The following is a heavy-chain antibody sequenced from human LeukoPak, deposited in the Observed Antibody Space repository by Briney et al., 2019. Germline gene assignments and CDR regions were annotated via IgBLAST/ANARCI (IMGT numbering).Heavy chain of an antibody. V-gene: IGHV1-2*02. CDR1: GYTFTGYY. CDR2: INPNSGGT. Sequence: ASVTVSCKASGYTFTGYYMHWVRQAPGQGLEWMGWINPNSGGTNYAQKFQGRVTMTRDTSISTAYMELSRLRSDDTAVYYCARDVVGAPVWFDPWGQGTLVTVSS. D-gene: IGHD1-26*01. J-gene: IGHJ5*02. CDR3: ARDVVGAPVWFDP.